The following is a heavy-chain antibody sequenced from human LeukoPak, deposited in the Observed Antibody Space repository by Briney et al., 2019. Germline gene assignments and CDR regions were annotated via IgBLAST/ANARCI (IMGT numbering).Heavy chain of an antibody. CDR1: GGSFSGYY. J-gene: IGHJ4*02. Sequence: PSETLSLTCAVYGGSFSGYYCTWIRQAPGKGLEWIGEINHSGSTNYNPSLKSRVTISVDTSKNQVSLKLSSVTAAVTAIYYCARGAGNSGWYNYWGQGTLVTVPP. V-gene: IGHV4-34*01. CDR2: INHSGST. CDR3: ARGAGNSGWYNY. D-gene: IGHD6-19*01.